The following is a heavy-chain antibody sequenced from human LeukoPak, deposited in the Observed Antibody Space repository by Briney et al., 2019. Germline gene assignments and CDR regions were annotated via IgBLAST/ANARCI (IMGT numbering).Heavy chain of an antibody. Sequence: PGGSLRLSCAASGFTFSSSAMSWVRQAPGKGLEWVSAISNNGGYTYYADSVQGRFTISRDNSKNTLCLQMNSLRAEDTAVYYCARDFNYGMDVWGQGTTVTVSS. CDR2: ISNNGGYT. V-gene: IGHV3-23*01. J-gene: IGHJ6*02. CDR3: ARDFNYGMDV. CDR1: GFTFSSSA.